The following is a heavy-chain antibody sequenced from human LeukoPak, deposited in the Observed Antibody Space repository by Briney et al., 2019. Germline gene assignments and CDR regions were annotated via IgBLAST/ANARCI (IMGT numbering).Heavy chain of an antibody. Sequence: GGSLRLPCTASGFTFGDYAMSWFRQAPGKGLEWVGFIRSKAYGGTTEYAASVKGRFTISRDDSKSIAYLQMNSLKTEDTAVYYCTRVGRCSGGSCGYYFDYWGQGTLVTVSS. V-gene: IGHV3-49*03. D-gene: IGHD2-15*01. CDR1: GFTFGDYA. J-gene: IGHJ4*02. CDR2: IRSKAYGGTT. CDR3: TRVGRCSGGSCGYYFDY.